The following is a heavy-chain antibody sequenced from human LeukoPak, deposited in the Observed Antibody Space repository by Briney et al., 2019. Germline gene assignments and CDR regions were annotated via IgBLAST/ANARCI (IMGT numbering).Heavy chain of an antibody. D-gene: IGHD4-23*01. J-gene: IGHJ4*02. Sequence: SETLSLTCTVSGGSINSYYWSWIWHPAGTGLEWIGRIYTSGSTSSNPSLKSRVTMSVAMSKKRFSLKLSSMTAADTAVYYCARVGWLGGRWYFYYWGQGTLVTVSS. CDR1: GGSINSYY. V-gene: IGHV4-4*07. CDR3: ARVGWLGGRWYFYY. CDR2: IYTSGST.